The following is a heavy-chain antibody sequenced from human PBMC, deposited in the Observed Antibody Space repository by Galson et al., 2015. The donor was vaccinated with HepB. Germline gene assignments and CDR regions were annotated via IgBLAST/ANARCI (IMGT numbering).Heavy chain of an antibody. Sequence: SVKVSCKASGFSSESYAIHWVRQAPGQRLEWMGWVNGGNGNTKYSQIFQGRVTMTRDTSANTAYMDLSRLRSADTAVYYCATRYHDVLTGYDDYFQNWGQGTLVTVSS. D-gene: IGHD3-9*01. V-gene: IGHV1-3*01. CDR1: GFSSESYA. CDR2: VNGGNGNT. CDR3: ATRYHDVLTGYDDYFQN. J-gene: IGHJ1*01.